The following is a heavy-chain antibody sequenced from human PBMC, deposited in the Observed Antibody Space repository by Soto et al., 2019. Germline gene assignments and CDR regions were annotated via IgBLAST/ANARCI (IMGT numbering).Heavy chain of an antibody. CDR3: ARVLRIQGGRYYYGMDV. D-gene: IGHD4-17*01. J-gene: IGHJ6*02. V-gene: IGHV3-30-3*01. CDR2: ISYDGSNK. Sequence: GQLVESGGGVAQPGRSLRLSCAASGFTFSSYAMHWVRQTPGQGLEWVAVISYDGSNKYYADSVKGRFTISRDNSNDTVYLQMNSLRAEDPAVYFCARVLRIQGGRYYYGMDVWGQGTTVTVSS. CDR1: GFTFSSYA.